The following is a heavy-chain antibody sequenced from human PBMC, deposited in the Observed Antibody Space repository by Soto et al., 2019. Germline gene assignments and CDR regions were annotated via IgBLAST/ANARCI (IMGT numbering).Heavy chain of an antibody. CDR1: GFTISSYW. J-gene: IGHJ4*02. V-gene: IGHV3-74*01. D-gene: IGHD4-17*01. CDR3: ARESDGANSL. Sequence: GGSLRLSCAASGFTISSYWMHWVRQAPGKGLVWVSRINGDGSSTGYADSVKGRFTISRDNAKNTLYLQMNSLRAEDTAVYYCARESDGANSLWGQGTLVTVSS. CDR2: INGDGSST.